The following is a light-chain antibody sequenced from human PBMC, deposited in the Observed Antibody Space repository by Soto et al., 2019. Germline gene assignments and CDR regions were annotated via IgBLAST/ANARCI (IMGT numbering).Light chain of an antibody. CDR3: QQYGSSPQWT. Sequence: EIVMTQSQATLSVSPGGRATISWRASQSISDTLAWYQQKPGQAPRLLIYGASSRATGIPDRFSGSGSGTDFTLTISRLEPEDFAVYYCQQYGSSPQWTFGQGTKVDIK. CDR1: QSISDT. CDR2: GAS. V-gene: IGKV3-20*01. J-gene: IGKJ1*01.